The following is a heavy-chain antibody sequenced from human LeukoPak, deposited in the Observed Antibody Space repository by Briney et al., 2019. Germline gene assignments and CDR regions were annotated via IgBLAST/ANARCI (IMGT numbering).Heavy chain of an antibody. Sequence: PGGSLRLSCVASEFTFSSYGMHWVRQAPGKGLEWVASISYDGSNNYYADSVKGRFTASKDDARKSMYLQMNSLRVGDTAVYYCAKDRANWAIDDWGQGTQVTVSS. V-gene: IGHV3-30*18. J-gene: IGHJ4*02. CDR3: AKDRANWAIDD. CDR2: ISYDGSNN. CDR1: EFTFSSYG. D-gene: IGHD3-16*01.